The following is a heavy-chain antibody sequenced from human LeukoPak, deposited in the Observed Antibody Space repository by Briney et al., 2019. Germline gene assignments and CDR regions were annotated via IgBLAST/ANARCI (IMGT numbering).Heavy chain of an antibody. CDR3: ATQFWWAAVAGKVLDY. V-gene: IGHV3-7*05. CDR1: GFTFSSYW. Sequence: PGGSLRLSCAASGFTFSSYWMSWVRQAPGKGLEWMANIKEDGSEKYYVDSVKGRFTISRDNAKNSLYLQMNSLRAEDTAVYYCATQFWWAAVAGKVLDYWGQGTLVTVSS. D-gene: IGHD6-19*01. CDR2: IKEDGSEK. J-gene: IGHJ4*02.